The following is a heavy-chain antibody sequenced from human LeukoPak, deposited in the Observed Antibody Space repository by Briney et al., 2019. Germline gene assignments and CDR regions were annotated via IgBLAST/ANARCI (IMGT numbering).Heavy chain of an antibody. J-gene: IGHJ4*02. CDR1: GFTFSSYA. CDR2: ISGSGGST. Sequence: GGSLRLSCAASGFTFSSYAMSWVRQAPGKGLEWASAISGSGGSTYYADSVKGRFTISRDNSKNTLYLQMNSLRAEDTAVYYCAKTAPDYVWGSYRGGVDYWGQGTLVTVSS. CDR3: AKTAPDYVWGSYRGGVDY. V-gene: IGHV3-23*01. D-gene: IGHD3-16*02.